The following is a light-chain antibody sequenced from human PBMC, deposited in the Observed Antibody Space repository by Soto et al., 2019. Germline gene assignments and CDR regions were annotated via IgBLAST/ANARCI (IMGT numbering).Light chain of an antibody. CDR2: DVS. Sequence: QMTQSPSTLSASVGDRVTITCRASQNINTWLAWYQQKPGTAPRLLIYDVSTLQSGVPSRFSGSVSGTEFTLTITSLQPDDSAIYYCQQYDGYFGPGTKV. J-gene: IGKJ3*01. V-gene: IGKV1-5*01. CDR1: QNINTW. CDR3: QQYDGY.